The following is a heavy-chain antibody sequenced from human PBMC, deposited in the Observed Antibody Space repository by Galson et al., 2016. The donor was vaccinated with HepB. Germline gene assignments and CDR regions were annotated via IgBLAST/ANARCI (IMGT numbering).Heavy chain of an antibody. J-gene: IGHJ6*02. CDR1: GFTFSSYG. Sequence: LRLSCAASGFTFSSYGMHWVRQAPGTGLEWVAVISYDGSNKYYADSVKGRFTISRDNSKNTLYLQMNSLRAEDTAVYYCAKDTARYCSSTSCSYGIDVWGQGTTVTVSS. V-gene: IGHV3-30*18. CDR2: ISYDGSNK. CDR3: AKDTARYCSSTSCSYGIDV. D-gene: IGHD2-2*01.